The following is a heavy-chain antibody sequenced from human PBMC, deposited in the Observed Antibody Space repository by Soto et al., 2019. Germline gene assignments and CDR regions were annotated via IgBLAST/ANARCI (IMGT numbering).Heavy chain of an antibody. CDR3: ARDRVVGATMNGMDV. D-gene: IGHD1-26*01. V-gene: IGHV1-2*04. CDR1: GYTFTGYY. CDR2: INPNSGGT. J-gene: IGHJ6*02. Sequence: QVQLVQSGAEVKKPGASVKVSCKASGYTFTGYYMHWVRQAPGQGLEWMGWINPNSGGTNYAQKFQGWVTMTRDTSISTAYMELSRLRSDDTAVYYCARDRVVGATMNGMDVWGRGTTVTVSS.